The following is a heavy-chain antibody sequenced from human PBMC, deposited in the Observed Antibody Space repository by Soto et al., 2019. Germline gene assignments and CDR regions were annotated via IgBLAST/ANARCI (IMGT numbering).Heavy chain of an antibody. J-gene: IGHJ3*02. CDR2: INPNSGGT. Sequence: ASVKVSCKASGYTFTGYYMHWVRRAPGQGLEWMGWINPNSGGTNYAQKFQGWVTMTRDTSISTAYMELSRLRSDDTAVYYCARGSYSSGWYGGAFDIWGQGTMVTVSS. CDR1: GYTFTGYY. D-gene: IGHD6-19*01. CDR3: ARGSYSSGWYGGAFDI. V-gene: IGHV1-2*04.